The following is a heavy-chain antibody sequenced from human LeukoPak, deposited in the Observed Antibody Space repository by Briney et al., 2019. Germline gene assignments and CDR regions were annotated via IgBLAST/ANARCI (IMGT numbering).Heavy chain of an antibody. CDR3: ARDLGRGY. CDR1: GFTFSSYS. Sequence: GGSLRLSCAASGFTFSSYSMNWVRQAPGKGLEWVSYISSSSSTIYYADSVKGRFTISRDNAKNSLYLQMNSLRAEDTAVYYCARDLGRGYWGQGTLVTVSS. CDR2: ISSSSSTI. J-gene: IGHJ4*02. V-gene: IGHV3-48*04.